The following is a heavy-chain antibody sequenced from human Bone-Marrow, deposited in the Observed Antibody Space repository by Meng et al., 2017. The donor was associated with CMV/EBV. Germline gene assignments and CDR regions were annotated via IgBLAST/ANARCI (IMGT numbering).Heavy chain of an antibody. J-gene: IGHJ4*02. V-gene: IGHV4-4*02. CDR2: IYPSGST. CDR1: GGSITSNNW. D-gene: IGHD2-2*01. Sequence: SETLSLTCIVSGGSITSNNWWTWVRQPPGKGLEWIGEIYPSGSTTYSPSLESRVTMSLDKSKDQFSLKLTSVTAADTAVYYCARGWQYQLPPYFDYWGQGTLVTVPS. CDR3: ARGWQYQLPPYFDY.